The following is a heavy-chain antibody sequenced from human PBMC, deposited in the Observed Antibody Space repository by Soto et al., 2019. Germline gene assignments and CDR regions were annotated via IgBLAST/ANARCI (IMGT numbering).Heavy chain of an antibody. CDR3: ARVKGPRLRIAAAGRNHYFDY. CDR1: GASIRGSSDYY. V-gene: IGHV4-39*01. Sequence: SETLSLTCSVSGASIRGSSDYYWGWIRQPPGKGLEWIGSIYYTGITYYNPSLESRAAISVDTSRSQFSLKLTSLTAADTAVYYCARVKGPRLRIAAAGRNHYFDYWGRGILVTVSS. J-gene: IGHJ4*02. D-gene: IGHD6-13*01. CDR2: IYYTGIT.